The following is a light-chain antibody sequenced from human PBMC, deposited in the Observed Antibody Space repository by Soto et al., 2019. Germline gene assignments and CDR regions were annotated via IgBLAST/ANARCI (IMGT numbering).Light chain of an antibody. CDR2: EGS. V-gene: IGLV2-23*01. Sequence: QSVLTQPASVSGSPGQSITISCIGSSSDVGSYNLVSWYQQHPGEAPKLIIYEGSQRPSGVSSRFSASKSGNTASLTISGLQAGDEADYFCSSYAGNTTPNWVFGGGTKLTVL. J-gene: IGLJ3*02. CDR3: SSYAGNTTPNWV. CDR1: SSDVGSYNL.